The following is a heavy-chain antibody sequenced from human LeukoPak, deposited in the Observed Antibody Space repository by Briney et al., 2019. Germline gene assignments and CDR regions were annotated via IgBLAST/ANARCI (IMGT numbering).Heavy chain of an antibody. V-gene: IGHV1-8*02. CDR3: ARSKSSSWSDDAFDI. CDR1: GGTFSSYA. J-gene: IGHJ3*02. Sequence: ASVKVSCKASGGTFSSYAISWVRQATGQGLEWMGWMNPNSGNTGHAQKFQGRVTMTRNTSISTAYMELSSLRSEDTAVYYCARSKSSSWSDDAFDIWGQGTMVTVSS. D-gene: IGHD6-13*01. CDR2: MNPNSGNT.